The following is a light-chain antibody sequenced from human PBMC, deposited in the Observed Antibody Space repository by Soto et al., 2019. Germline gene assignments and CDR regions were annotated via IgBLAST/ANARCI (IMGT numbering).Light chain of an antibody. CDR1: QGISSY. Sequence: AIRMTQSPSSFSASTGDRVTITCRASQGISSYLAWYQQKPGKAPKLLIYAASTLQSGVPSRFSGSGSGTDFTLNICCLQSEDFAPYYCQQYYSYPWTFGHGTKVEIK. CDR3: QQYYSYPWT. V-gene: IGKV1-8*01. J-gene: IGKJ1*01. CDR2: AAS.